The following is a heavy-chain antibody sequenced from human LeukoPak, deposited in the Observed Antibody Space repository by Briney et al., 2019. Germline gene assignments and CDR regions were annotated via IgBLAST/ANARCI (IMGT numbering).Heavy chain of an antibody. V-gene: IGHV4-59*01. CDR3: ARAERAANFDY. J-gene: IGHJ4*02. CDR2: IYYSGST. CDR1: GGSISSYY. D-gene: IGHD1-1*01. Sequence: SETLSLTCTVSGGSISSYYWSWIRQPPGKGLEWIGYIYYSGSTNYNPSLKSRVTISVDTSKNQFSLKLSSVTAADTAVYYCARAERAANFDYWGLGTLVTVSS.